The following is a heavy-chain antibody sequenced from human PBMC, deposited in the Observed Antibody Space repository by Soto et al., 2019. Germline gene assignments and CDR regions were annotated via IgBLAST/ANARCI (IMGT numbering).Heavy chain of an antibody. Sequence: PSETLSLTCTVSGGSISSGGYYWSWIRQHPGKGLEWIGYIYNSGSTNYNPSLKSRVTISMDTSRNQFSLILSSVTAADTAVYYCARAPYGSGTKPYYFDYWGQGTLVTVSP. V-gene: IGHV4-61*08. D-gene: IGHD3-10*01. CDR3: ARAPYGSGTKPYYFDY. J-gene: IGHJ4*02. CDR1: GGSISSGGYY. CDR2: IYNSGST.